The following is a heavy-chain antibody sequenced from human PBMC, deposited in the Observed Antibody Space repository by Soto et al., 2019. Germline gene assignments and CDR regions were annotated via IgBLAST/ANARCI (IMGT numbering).Heavy chain of an antibody. CDR2: IKAKIDGETT. CDR1: RFMFSSAW. Sequence: EVYLVESGGDLVEPGGSLRLSCEASRFMFSSAWMSWVRQAPGKGLEWVGRIKAKIDGETTDYAEFVQGRFIISRDDSKNTVFLEMNSLKTEDTAVYFCVEGWNDFWGQGTLVTVSS. J-gene: IGHJ4*02. V-gene: IGHV3-15*01. CDR3: VEGWNDF. D-gene: IGHD1-1*01.